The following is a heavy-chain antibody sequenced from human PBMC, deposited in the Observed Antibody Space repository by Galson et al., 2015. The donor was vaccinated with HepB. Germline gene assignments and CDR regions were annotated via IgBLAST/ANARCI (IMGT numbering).Heavy chain of an antibody. CDR2: MNPNSGNT. Sequence: SVKVSCKASGYTFTSYDINWVRQATGQGLEWMGWMNPNSGNTGYAQKFQGRVTMTRNTSISTAYMELSSLRSGDTAVYYCARRLTPCSSTSCYYYYYYYMDVWGKGTTVTVSS. CDR1: GYTFTSYD. CDR3: ARRLTPCSSTSCYYYYYYYMDV. V-gene: IGHV1-8*01. D-gene: IGHD2-2*01. J-gene: IGHJ6*03.